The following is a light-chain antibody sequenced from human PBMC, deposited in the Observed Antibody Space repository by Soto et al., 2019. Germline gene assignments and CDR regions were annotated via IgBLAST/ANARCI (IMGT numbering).Light chain of an antibody. CDR1: QSIDIY. V-gene: IGKV3-11*01. CDR3: QQRRNWPIT. Sequence: EIVLTQSPATLSLSPGERATLSCRASQSIDIYLAWYQQIPGQAPRLLIYDSSNRAAGIPARFSGSGSGTDFTLTISSLEPEDFAVYHCQQRRNWPITFGQGTRLEIK. J-gene: IGKJ5*01. CDR2: DSS.